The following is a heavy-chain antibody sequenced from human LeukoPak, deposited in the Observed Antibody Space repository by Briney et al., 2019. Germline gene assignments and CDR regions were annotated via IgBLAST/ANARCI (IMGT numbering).Heavy chain of an antibody. D-gene: IGHD3-10*01. V-gene: IGHV4-59*01. CDR3: ARGDYYGSGSYYHWFDP. Sequence: SETLSLTCTVSGGSISSYYWSWIRQPPGKGLEWIGYIYYSGSTNYNPSLKSRVTISVDTSKNQFSLKLSSVTAADTAVYYCARGDYYGSGSYYHWFDPWGQGTLVTVSS. J-gene: IGHJ5*02. CDR1: GGSISSYY. CDR2: IYYSGST.